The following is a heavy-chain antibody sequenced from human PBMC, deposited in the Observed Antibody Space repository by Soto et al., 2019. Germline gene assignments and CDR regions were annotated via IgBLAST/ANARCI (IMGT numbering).Heavy chain of an antibody. J-gene: IGHJ4*02. V-gene: IGHV4-30-4*01. D-gene: IGHD6-13*01. CDR2: IYYSGST. Sequence: PSETLSLTCTVSGGSISSGDYYWSWIRQPPGKGLEWIGYIYYSGSTYYNPSLKSRVTISVDTSKNQFSLKLSSVTAADTAVYYCARVSDSSSWQTNFDYWGQGTLVTVSS. CDR1: GGSISSGDYY. CDR3: ARVSDSSSWQTNFDY.